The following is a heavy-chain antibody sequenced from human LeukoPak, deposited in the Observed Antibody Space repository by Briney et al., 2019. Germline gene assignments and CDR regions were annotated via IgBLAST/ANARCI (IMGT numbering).Heavy chain of an antibody. CDR3: AKDRFGLNAASVVDY. V-gene: IGHV3-23*01. CDR2: ISGSGGST. Sequence: PGGSLRLSCAASGFTFSSYAMSWVRQAPGKGLEWVSAISGSGGSTYYADSVKGRFTISRDNSKNTLYLQMNSLRAEDTAVYYCAKDRFGLNAASVVDYWGQGTLVTVSS. CDR1: GFTFSSYA. D-gene: IGHD3/OR15-3a*01. J-gene: IGHJ4*02.